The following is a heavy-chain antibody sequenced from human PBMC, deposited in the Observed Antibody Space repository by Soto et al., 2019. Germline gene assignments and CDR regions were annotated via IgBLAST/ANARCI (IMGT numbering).Heavy chain of an antibody. J-gene: IGHJ3*02. D-gene: IGHD2-2*01. CDR1: GYSFTSYW. CDR2: IYPGDSDT. V-gene: IGHV5-51*01. CDR3: ARLVERLGEAFDI. Sequence: VEYLKISCKGSGYSFTSYWIGWVRQMPGKGLEWMGIIYPGDSDTRYSPSFQGQVTISADKSISTAYLQWSSLKASDTAMYYCARLVERLGEAFDIWGQGTMVTVSS.